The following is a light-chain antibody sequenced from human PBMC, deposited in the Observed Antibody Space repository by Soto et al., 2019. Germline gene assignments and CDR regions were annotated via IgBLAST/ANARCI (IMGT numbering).Light chain of an antibody. Sequence: QSVLTQFASVSGSPGPSITISCTGTSIDVGAYNYVSWYQQHPGKVPKLLIYEVTNRPSGVSDRFYGSKSGNTDSLTISGLQAEDEADYYCSSKRDSSTLFVFGTGTKVTVL. CDR2: EVT. V-gene: IGLV2-14*01. CDR3: SSKRDSSTLFV. J-gene: IGLJ1*01. CDR1: SIDVGAYNY.